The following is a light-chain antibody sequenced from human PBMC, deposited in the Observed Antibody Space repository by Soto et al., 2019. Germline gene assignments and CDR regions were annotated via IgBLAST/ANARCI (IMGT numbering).Light chain of an antibody. CDR2: EVN. CDR3: CSYAGGPRPVL. J-gene: IGLJ2*01. Sequence: QSALTQPASVSGSPGQSITISCTGTSSNVGSYKLVSWYQQHPGKAPKLMIFEVNKRPSGVSNRFSGSKSGNTASLTISGLKVEDEADYYCCSYAGGPRPVLFGGGTKLTVL. CDR1: SSNVGSYKL. V-gene: IGLV2-23*02.